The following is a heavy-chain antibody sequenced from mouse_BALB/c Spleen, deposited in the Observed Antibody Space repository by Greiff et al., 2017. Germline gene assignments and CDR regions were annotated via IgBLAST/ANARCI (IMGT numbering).Heavy chain of an antibody. CDR2: IDPENGNT. D-gene: IGHD2-3*01. Sequence: EVKLQESGAELVRPGALVKLSCKASGFNIKDYYMHWVKQRPEQGLEWIGWIDPENGNTIYDPKFQGKASITADTSSNTAYLQLSSLTSEDTAVYYCARNDGYYPFYAMDYWGQGTSVTVSS. CDR1: GFNIKDYY. V-gene: IGHV14-1*02. CDR3: ARNDGYYPFYAMDY. J-gene: IGHJ4*01.